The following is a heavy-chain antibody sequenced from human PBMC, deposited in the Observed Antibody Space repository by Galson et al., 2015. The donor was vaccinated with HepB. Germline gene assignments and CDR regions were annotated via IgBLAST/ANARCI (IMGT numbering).Heavy chain of an antibody. D-gene: IGHD3-3*01. CDR2: MNPNSGNT. V-gene: IGHV1-8*01. Sequence: SVTVSCKASGSTFTSYDINWVRQATGQGLEWMGWMNPNSGNTGYAQKFQGRVTMTRNTSISTAYMELSSLRSEDTAVYYCARRMGYYDFWSGYYRYYYYYGMDVWGQGTTVTVSS. J-gene: IGHJ6*02. CDR3: ARRMGYYDFWSGYYRYYYYYGMDV. CDR1: GSTFTSYD.